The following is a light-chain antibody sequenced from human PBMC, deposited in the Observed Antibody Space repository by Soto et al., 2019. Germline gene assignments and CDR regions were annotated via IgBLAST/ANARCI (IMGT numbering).Light chain of an antibody. V-gene: IGLV2-14*03. Sequence: QSALTQPASVAGSPGQSITISCTGSSVDVGDYNSVSWYQQHPGKAPKVMIYHVTSRASGVSNRFSGSKSGNTASLTISGLQDADEADYYCSSYSHSHPSYVLGTGTQLTFL. CDR1: SVDVGDYNS. CDR3: SSYSHSHPSYV. J-gene: IGLJ1*01. CDR2: HVT.